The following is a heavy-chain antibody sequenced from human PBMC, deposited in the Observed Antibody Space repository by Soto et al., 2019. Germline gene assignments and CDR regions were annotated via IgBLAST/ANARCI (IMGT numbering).Heavy chain of an antibody. J-gene: IGHJ4*02. V-gene: IGHV3-30*18. D-gene: IGHD3-22*01. CDR2: ISYDGSNK. CDR3: AKDFSSVSLRYYDSSGYYPDFDY. CDR1: GFTFSSYG. Sequence: SGGSLRLSCAASGFTFSSYGMHWVRQAPGKGLEWVAVISYDGSNKYYADSVKGRFTISRDNSKNTLYLQMNSLRAEDTAVYYCAKDFSSVSLRYYDSSGYYPDFDYWGQGT.